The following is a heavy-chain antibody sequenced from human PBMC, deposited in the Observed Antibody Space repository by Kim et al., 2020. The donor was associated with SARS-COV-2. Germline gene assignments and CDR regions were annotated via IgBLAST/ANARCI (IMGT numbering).Heavy chain of an antibody. D-gene: IGHD6-13*01. V-gene: IGHV4-59*01. CDR3: ARWADMGGFWYAMDV. CDR2: IHESGTT. J-gene: IGHJ6*02. CDR1: NGSIRSSY. Sequence: SETLSLTCTVSNGSIRSSYWTWIRQPPGQRLEWIGYIHESGTTKYSPSLKSRVRISLDTSQKEFSLNLTSVTAADTAVYFCARWADMGGFWYAMDVWGQGITVTVSS.